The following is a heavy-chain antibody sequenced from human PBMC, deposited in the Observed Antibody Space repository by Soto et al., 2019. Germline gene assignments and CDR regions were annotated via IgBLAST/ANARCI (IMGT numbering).Heavy chain of an antibody. CDR3: AKDGAVNAFDI. J-gene: IGHJ3*02. Sequence: PGGSLRLSCADSGFTCSSYGMHWVRQAPGKGLEWVAVISYDGSNKYYADSVKGRFTISRDNSKNTLYLQMNSLRAEDTAVYYCAKDGAVNAFDIWGQGTIVTVSS. V-gene: IGHV3-30*18. CDR2: ISYDGSNK. D-gene: IGHD4-17*01. CDR1: GFTCSSYG.